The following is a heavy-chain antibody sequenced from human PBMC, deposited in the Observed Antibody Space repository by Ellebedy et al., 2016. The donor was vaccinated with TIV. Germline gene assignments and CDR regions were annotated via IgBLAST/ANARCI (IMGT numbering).Heavy chain of an antibody. CDR1: GFTFSRFW. Sequence: GESLKISCAASGFTFSRFWMAWVRQAPGKGLEWVATINQGGSETYYVDSVKGRFTISRDNSKNSLYLQMNSLRDDDTALYYCASAARGSGAYESFWGQGTLVTVSS. V-gene: IGHV3-7*01. J-gene: IGHJ4*02. D-gene: IGHD5-12*01. CDR3: ASAARGSGAYESF. CDR2: INQGGSET.